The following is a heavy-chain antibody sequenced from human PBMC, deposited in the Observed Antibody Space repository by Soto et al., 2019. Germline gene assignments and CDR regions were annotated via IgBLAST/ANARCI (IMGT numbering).Heavy chain of an antibody. CDR3: ARRSYLLVADY. CDR2: ISAYNGNT. D-gene: IGHD1-26*01. V-gene: IGHV1-18*01. CDR1: GYTFTSYG. J-gene: IGHJ4*02. Sequence: QVQLVQSGAEVKKPGASVKVSCKASGYTFTSYGISWVRQAPGQGLEWMGWISAYNGNTNCAQKLQGRFSMTKDTATSTGYMELRSLMSFDTAVYYCARRSYLLVADYWGQSQLVTVS.